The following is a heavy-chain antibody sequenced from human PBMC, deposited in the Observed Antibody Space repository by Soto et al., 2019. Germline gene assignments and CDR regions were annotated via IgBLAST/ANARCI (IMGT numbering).Heavy chain of an antibody. V-gene: IGHV4-31*03. CDR3: ARRLYYDSSGFEGGGMDV. CDR1: GGSISSGGYY. J-gene: IGHJ6*02. Sequence: SETLSLTCTVSGGSISSGGYYWSWIRQHPGKGLEWIGYIYYSGSTYYNPSLKSRVTISVDTSKNQFSLKLSSVTAAGTAVYYCARRLYYDSSGFEGGGMDVWGQGTTVTVS. D-gene: IGHD3-22*01. CDR2: IYYSGST.